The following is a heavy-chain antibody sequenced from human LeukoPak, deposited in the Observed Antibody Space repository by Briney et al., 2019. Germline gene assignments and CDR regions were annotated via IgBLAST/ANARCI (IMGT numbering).Heavy chain of an antibody. V-gene: IGHV4-39*07. CDR1: GGSISNYY. CDR2: IYYSGST. J-gene: IGHJ4*02. Sequence: SETLSLTCSVSGGSISNYYWSWIRQPPGKGLEWIGSIYYSGSTYYNPSLKSRVTISVDTSKKQFSLKLSSVTAADTAVYYCARDSWGYSGYGFDYWGQGTLVTVSS. CDR3: ARDSWGYSGYGFDY. D-gene: IGHD5-12*01.